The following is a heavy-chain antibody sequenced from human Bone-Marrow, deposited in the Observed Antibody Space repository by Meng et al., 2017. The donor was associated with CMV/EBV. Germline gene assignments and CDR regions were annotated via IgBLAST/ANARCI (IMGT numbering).Heavy chain of an antibody. CDR2: INPNSGGT. Sequence: ASVKVSCKASGYTFTGYYMHWVRQAPGQGLEWMGWINPNSGGTNYAQKFQGRVTMTRDTSISTAYMELSRLRSDDTAVYYCARRRRITIFGVVPRGYFDYWGQGTLVTGSS. V-gene: IGHV1-2*02. CDR1: GYTFTGYY. J-gene: IGHJ4*02. D-gene: IGHD3-3*01. CDR3: ARRRRITIFGVVPRGYFDY.